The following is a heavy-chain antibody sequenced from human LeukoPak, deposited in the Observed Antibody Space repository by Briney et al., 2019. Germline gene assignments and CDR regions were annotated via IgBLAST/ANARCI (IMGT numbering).Heavy chain of an antibody. V-gene: IGHV3-23*01. J-gene: IGHJ4*01. D-gene: IGHD6-6*01. CDR1: GFTFTSYA. Sequence: GGSLRLSCAASGFTFTSYAMSWVRQAPGKGLEWVSAISGRGDRTYYADSVKGRFTISRDNSKNTLYLQMNSLRAEDTAVYYCAKEQRSSGFFDYTDHRTLVTVSS. CDR3: AKEQRSSGFFDY. CDR2: ISGRGDRT.